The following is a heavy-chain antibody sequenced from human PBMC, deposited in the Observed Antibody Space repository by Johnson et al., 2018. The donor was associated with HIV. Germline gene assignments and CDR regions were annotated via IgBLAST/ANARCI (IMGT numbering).Heavy chain of an antibody. J-gene: IGHJ3*02. CDR1: RFTFSSND. CDR3: ARDRGQWLLGMSDAFDI. CDR2: IGPGGDT. V-gene: IGHV3-13*01. D-gene: IGHD3-22*01. Sequence: VQLVESGGGLVQPGGSLRLSCAASRFTFSSNDMHWVRQATGKGLEWVSTIGPGGDTYYPGSVKGRFTISREHAKNSLYLQMNNLRAEDTAVYYCARDRGQWLLGMSDAFDIWGQGTMVTVSS.